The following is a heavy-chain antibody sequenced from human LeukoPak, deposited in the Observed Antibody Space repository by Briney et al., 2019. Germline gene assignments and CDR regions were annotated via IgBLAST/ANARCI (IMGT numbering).Heavy chain of an antibody. Sequence: ASVKVSCKASSYTFTSYGINWVRQAPGQGLEWMGWINTYNGNTNYAQNLQGRVTMATDTSTSTAYMELRSLRSDDTAVYYCARTVSGYSWGVWFDPWGQGTLVTVSS. CDR2: INTYNGNT. CDR1: SYTFTSYG. D-gene: IGHD3-22*01. J-gene: IGHJ5*02. V-gene: IGHV1-18*01. CDR3: ARTVSGYSWGVWFDP.